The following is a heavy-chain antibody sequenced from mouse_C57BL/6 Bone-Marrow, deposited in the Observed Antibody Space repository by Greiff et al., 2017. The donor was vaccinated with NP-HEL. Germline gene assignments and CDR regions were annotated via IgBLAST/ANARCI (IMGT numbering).Heavy chain of an antibody. CDR3: SRSYSGSSLYYFDY. J-gene: IGHJ2*01. CDR1: GYTFTSYW. Sequence: QVQLQQPGAELVKPGASVKLSCKASGYTFTSYWMHWVKQRPGQGLEWIGMIHPNSGSTNYNEKFKSKATLTVDKSSSTAYMQPSCLTSEYSAVYYCSRSYSGSSLYYFDYWGQGTTLTVSS. CDR2: IHPNSGST. D-gene: IGHD1-1*01. V-gene: IGHV1-64*01.